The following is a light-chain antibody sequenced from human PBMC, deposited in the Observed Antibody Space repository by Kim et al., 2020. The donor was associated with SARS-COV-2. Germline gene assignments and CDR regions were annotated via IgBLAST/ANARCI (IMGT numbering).Light chain of an antibody. Sequence: LFTGERFTLSCRASESVTSPSLSWYQQQPGQAPRLPIYEVSDRAPGIPDRFRGGGSRTHFTLTIDRLEPDDFAVYYCQHYGTSPFTFGLGTKLEI. CDR1: ESVTSPS. CDR3: QHYGTSPFT. V-gene: IGKV3-20*01. CDR2: EVS. J-gene: IGKJ2*01.